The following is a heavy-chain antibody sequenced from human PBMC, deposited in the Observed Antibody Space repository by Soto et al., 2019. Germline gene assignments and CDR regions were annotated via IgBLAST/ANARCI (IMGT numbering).Heavy chain of an antibody. Sequence: SETLSLTCSIYSGSFSGYYWSWIRQPPGKGLEWIGEISQSGNTNYSPSLKSRVSISIDTSKKQFSLNLASVSAADTAVYYCARAPKVSGSSQTRPDLWGQGTLVTVSS. CDR2: ISQSGNT. D-gene: IGHD6-6*01. CDR3: ARAPKVSGSSQTRPDL. J-gene: IGHJ5*02. CDR1: SGSFSGYY. V-gene: IGHV4-34*01.